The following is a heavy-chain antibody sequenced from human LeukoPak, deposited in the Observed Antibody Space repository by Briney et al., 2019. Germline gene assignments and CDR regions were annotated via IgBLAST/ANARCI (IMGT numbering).Heavy chain of an antibody. CDR3: ARDDESLDY. CDR2: IKQDGSEK. CDR1: GFTFSSYW. V-gene: IGHV3-7*01. Sequence: PGGSLRLSCAAYGFTFSSYWMSWVRQAPGKGLEWVANIKQDGSEKYYVDSVKGRFTISRDNAKNSLYLQMNSLRAEDTAVYYCARDDESLDYWRQGTLVAVSS. J-gene: IGHJ4*02.